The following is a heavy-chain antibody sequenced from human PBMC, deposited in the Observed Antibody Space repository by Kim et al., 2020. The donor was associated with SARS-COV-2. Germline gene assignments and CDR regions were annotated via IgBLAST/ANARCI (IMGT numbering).Heavy chain of an antibody. CDR3: ARGEGDYGDYVSDY. D-gene: IGHD4-17*01. CDR1: GGSISSGGYY. V-gene: IGHV4-31*03. Sequence: SETLSLTCTVSGGSISSGGYYWSWIRQHPGKGLEWIGYIYYSGSTYYNPSLKSRVTISVDTSKNQFSLKLSSVTAADTAVYYCARGEGDYGDYVSDYWGQGTLVTVSS. CDR2: IYYSGST. J-gene: IGHJ4*02.